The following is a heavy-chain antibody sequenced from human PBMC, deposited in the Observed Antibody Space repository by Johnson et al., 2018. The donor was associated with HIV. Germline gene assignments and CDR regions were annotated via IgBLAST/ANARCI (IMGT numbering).Heavy chain of an antibody. D-gene: IGHD2-21*02. CDR1: GFTFSSYW. Sequence: QMQLVESGGDWVQPGGSLRLSCAASGFTFSSYWMSWVRQAPGKGLEWVVVISYDGSNKYYADSVKGRFTISRDNSKNTLYLQMNSLKVEDTAVYYCTTPAGVVTAIRATYDAFDIWGQGTIVTVSS. CDR2: ISYDGSNK. CDR3: TTPAGVVTAIRATYDAFDI. J-gene: IGHJ3*02. V-gene: IGHV3-30*03.